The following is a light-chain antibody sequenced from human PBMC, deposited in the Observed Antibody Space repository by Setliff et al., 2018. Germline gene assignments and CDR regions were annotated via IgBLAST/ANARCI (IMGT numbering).Light chain of an antibody. CDR2: DVT. J-gene: IGLJ1*01. CDR1: SSDVGAYDY. V-gene: IGLV2-8*01. Sequence: QSVLTQPPSASGSPGQSVTISCTGTSSDVGAYDYISWYQQHPGSSPQLIIYDVTKRPSGVPDRFSGSKSGNTASLTVSGLQAEDEADYYCSIHRSRGYVFGTGTKV. CDR3: SIHRSRGYV.